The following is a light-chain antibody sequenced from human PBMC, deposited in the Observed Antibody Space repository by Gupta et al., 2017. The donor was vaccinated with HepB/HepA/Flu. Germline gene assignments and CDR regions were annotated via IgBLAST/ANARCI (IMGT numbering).Light chain of an antibody. Sequence: QSALTQPASVSGSPGQSITISCTGTSSDVGSYNLVSWYQQHPGKAPKLMFYEVSKRPSGVSNRFSGSKPGNTASLTISGLQAEDEADYYCCSYAGSSTFWVFGTGTKVTVL. J-gene: IGLJ1*01. CDR2: EVS. CDR3: CSYAGSSTFWV. CDR1: SSDVGSYNL. V-gene: IGLV2-23*02.